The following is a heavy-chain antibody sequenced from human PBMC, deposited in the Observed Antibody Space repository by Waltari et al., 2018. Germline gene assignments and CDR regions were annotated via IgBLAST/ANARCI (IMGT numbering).Heavy chain of an antibody. Sequence: LQLQESGPGLVKPSETLSRTCSVPVFYITTNRHYWGWIRQPPGQGLEWIGSISYNGATYSSPSLRSRVTIFRDTSKNQLSRKLGSVTAADKAFYYCATYIGASLGTAAFEVWGQGTMVTVSS. V-gene: IGHV4-39*01. J-gene: IGHJ3*01. D-gene: IGHD5-12*01. CDR1: VFYITTNRHY. CDR3: ATYIGASLGTAAFEV. CDR2: ISYNGAT.